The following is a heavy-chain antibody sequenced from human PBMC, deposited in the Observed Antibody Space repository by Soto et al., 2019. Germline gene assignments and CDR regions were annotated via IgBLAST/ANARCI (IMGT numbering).Heavy chain of an antibody. CDR3: ARDSYQLLQAGGMDV. CDR2: ISSSGSTI. D-gene: IGHD2-2*01. V-gene: IGHV3-48*03. Sequence: QPGGSLRLSCAASGFTFSSYEMNWVRQAPGKGLEWVSYISSSGSTIYYADSVKGRFTISRDNAKNSLYLQMNSLRAEDTAVYYCARDSYQLLQAGGMDVWGQGTTVTVSS. J-gene: IGHJ6*02. CDR1: GFTFSSYE.